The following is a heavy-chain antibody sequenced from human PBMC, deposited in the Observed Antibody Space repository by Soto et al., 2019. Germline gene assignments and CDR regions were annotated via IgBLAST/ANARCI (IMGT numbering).Heavy chain of an antibody. CDR3: AKEGSSFYFYYGMDV. J-gene: IGHJ6*02. CDR1: GFTFSNYA. Sequence: VQLVESGGGVVQPGRSLRLSCAASGFTFSNYAMSWVRQAPGKGLEWVSGISGSGGSTYYADSVKGRFTISRDNSKNTLYVQMNSLRAEDTAVYFCAKEGSSFYFYYGMDVWGQGTTVTVSS. V-gene: IGHV3-23*04. D-gene: IGHD6-6*01. CDR2: ISGSGGST.